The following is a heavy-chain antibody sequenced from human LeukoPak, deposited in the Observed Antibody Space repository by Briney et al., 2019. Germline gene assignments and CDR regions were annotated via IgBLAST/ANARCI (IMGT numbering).Heavy chain of an antibody. V-gene: IGHV3-21*01. D-gene: IGHD3-10*01. CDR1: GFTFSSYS. CDR3: AGESGAYDAFDI. CDR2: ISSSSSYI. J-gene: IGHJ3*02. Sequence: PGGSLRLSCAASGFTFSSYSMNWVRQAPGKGLEWVSSISSSSSYIYYADSVKGRFTISRDNAKNSLYLQMNSLRAEDTAVYYCAGESGAYDAFDIWGQGTMVTVSS.